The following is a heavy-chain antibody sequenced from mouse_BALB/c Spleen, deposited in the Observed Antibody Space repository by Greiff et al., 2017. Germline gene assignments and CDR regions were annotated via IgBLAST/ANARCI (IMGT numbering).Heavy chain of an antibody. J-gene: IGHJ3*01. CDR1: GFSLTSYG. V-gene: IGHV2-9*02. D-gene: IGHD2-1*01. CDR2: IWAGGST. CDR3: ARGESYGNYEAY. Sequence: VQLKESGPGLVAPSQSLSITCTVSGFSLTSYGVHWVRQPPGKGLEWLGVIWAGGSTNYNSALMSRLSISKDNSKSQVFLKMNSLQTDDTAMYYCARGESYGNYEAYWGQGTLVTVSA.